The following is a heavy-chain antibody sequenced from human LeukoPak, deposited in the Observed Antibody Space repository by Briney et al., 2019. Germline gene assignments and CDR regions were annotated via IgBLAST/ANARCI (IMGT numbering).Heavy chain of an antibody. CDR3: AKGKGASDS. J-gene: IGHJ4*02. D-gene: IGHD3-16*01. CDR2: IYKNVDT. Sequence: SETLSLTCTVSSGSISTSNYYWSWIRQPPGKGLEWIGYIYKNVDTKYNPSLKSRVTISLDTSKNQFSLKLDSVTTADTAVYYCAKGKGASDSWGQGTLVTVSS. CDR1: SGSISTSNYY. V-gene: IGHV4-61*01.